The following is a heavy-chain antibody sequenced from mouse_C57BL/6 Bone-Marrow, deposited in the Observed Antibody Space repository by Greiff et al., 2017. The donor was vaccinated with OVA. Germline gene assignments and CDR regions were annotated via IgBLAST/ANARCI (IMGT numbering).Heavy chain of an antibody. V-gene: IGHV1-55*01. Sequence: QVQLQQPGAELVKPGASVKISCTASGYTFTSYWITWVKQRPGQGLEWIGDIYPGSGSTNYNEKFKSKATLTVDTSSSTAYMQLSSLTSEDSAVYYCAREGLGYFDCWGEGTTLTVSS. CDR3: AREGLGYFDC. CDR2: IYPGSGST. J-gene: IGHJ2*01. CDR1: GYTFTSYW.